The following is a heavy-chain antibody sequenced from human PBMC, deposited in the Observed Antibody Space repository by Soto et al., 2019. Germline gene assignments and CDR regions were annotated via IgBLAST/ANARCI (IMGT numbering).Heavy chain of an antibody. CDR1: GYTLTLYT. CDR2: IHAGNGYT. D-gene: IGHD5-12*01. Sequence: QVQLVQSGAQVKKPGASVKVSCKASGYTLTLYTIHWVRQAPGQRLEWMGWIHAGNGYTKYSQNFQGRVTITRDTSASTVYMEMSSLTSEDTGVFYCARVQYSGNDLKLAFDILGQGTTVTVSS. CDR3: ARVQYSGNDLKLAFDI. J-gene: IGHJ3*02. V-gene: IGHV1-3*01.